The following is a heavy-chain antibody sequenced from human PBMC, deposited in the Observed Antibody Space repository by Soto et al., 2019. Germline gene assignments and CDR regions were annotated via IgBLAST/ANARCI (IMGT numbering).Heavy chain of an antibody. CDR3: AHRTTTVTWWFDP. D-gene: IGHD4-17*01. V-gene: IGHV2-5*02. J-gene: IGHJ5*02. CDR1: GFSLTTSGVG. CDR2: IYWDDDK. Sequence: QITLKESGPTLVKPTQTLTLTCTFSGFSLTTSGVGVGWIRQPPGKALEWLALIYWDDDKRYSPSLKGRLTITKTASKNQVDLTMTNMDPADTATYLCAHRTTTVTWWFDPWCQGTLVTVSS.